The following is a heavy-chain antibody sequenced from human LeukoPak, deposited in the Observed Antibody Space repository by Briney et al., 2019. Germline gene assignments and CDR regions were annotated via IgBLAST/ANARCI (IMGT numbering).Heavy chain of an antibody. Sequence: ASVKVSCKASGYTFTSYDINWVRQATGQWLEWMGWMNPNSGNTGYAQKFQGRVTMTRNTSISTAYMELSSLRSEDTAVYYCARGILYYYYYYGMDVWGQGTTVTVPS. D-gene: IGHD2-15*01. V-gene: IGHV1-8*01. J-gene: IGHJ6*02. CDR2: MNPNSGNT. CDR3: ARGILYYYYYYGMDV. CDR1: GYTFTSYD.